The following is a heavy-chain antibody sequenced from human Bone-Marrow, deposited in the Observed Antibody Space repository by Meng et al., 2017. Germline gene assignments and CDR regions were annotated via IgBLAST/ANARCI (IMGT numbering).Heavy chain of an antibody. CDR3: ARDEDISAAGKLFGDY. CDR1: GYTFPGYW. Sequence: VPVVQCGGEVKQPGASVTVSSKASGYTFPGYWLHWVRRAPGQGLEWMGRINPKSGDTHYAQRFQGRVTMTGDTSISTAYMELSGLRSDDTAMYYCARDEDISAAGKLFGDYWGQGTLVTVSS. CDR2: INPKSGDT. V-gene: IGHV1-2*06. D-gene: IGHD6-13*01. J-gene: IGHJ4*02.